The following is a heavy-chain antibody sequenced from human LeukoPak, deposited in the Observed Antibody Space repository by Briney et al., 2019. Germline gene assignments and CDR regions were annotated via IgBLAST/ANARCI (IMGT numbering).Heavy chain of an antibody. CDR2: VSYDRSNK. Sequence: GGSLRLSCAASGFAFSNFGMHWARQAPGKGLEWVAVVSYDRSNKYYADSVKGRFSISRDNSKNTVYLQMNSLRAEDTAVYYCAKGSPRFYDILDYWGQGTLITVSS. CDR3: AKGSPRFYDILDY. V-gene: IGHV3-30*18. D-gene: IGHD3-9*01. J-gene: IGHJ4*02. CDR1: GFAFSNFG.